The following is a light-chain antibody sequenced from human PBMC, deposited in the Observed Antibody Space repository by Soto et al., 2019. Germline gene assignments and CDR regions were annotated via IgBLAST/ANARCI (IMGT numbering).Light chain of an antibody. CDR1: QSISSW. J-gene: IGKJ2*01. Sequence: DIQMTQSPSTLSASVGDRVTITCRASQSISSWLAWYQQKPGKAPKLLIYKASSLESGVPSRFSGSGSGTEITLTISSLQPDDFANYYCQQYNSYLYTFGQVTKLEIK. V-gene: IGKV1-5*03. CDR2: KAS. CDR3: QQYNSYLYT.